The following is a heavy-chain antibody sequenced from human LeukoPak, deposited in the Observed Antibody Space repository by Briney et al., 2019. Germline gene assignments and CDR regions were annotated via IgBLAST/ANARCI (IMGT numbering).Heavy chain of an antibody. D-gene: IGHD3-10*01. CDR3: ARDGAWDY. CDR1: GGTFSSYA. V-gene: IGHV1-2*02. J-gene: IGHJ4*02. Sequence: GASVKVSCKASGGTFSSYAISWVRQAPGQGLEWMGWINPNSGGTNYAQKFQGRVTMTRDTSISTAYMELSRLRSDDTAVYYCARDGAWDYWGQGTLVTVSS. CDR2: INPNSGGT.